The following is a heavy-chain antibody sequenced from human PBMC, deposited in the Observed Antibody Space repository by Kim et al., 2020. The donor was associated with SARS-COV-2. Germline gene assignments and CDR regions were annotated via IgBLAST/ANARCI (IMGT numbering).Heavy chain of an antibody. CDR1: GGSFSSYY. D-gene: IGHD2-2*03. CDR2: IYYSGST. CDR3: ARHVGYCSSTSCRGYFDL. V-gene: IGHV4-59*08. J-gene: IGHJ2*01. Sequence: SETLSLTCTVSGGSFSSYYWSWIRQPPGKGLEWIGYIYYSGSTNYNPSLKSRVTISVDTSKNQFSLKLSSVTAADTAVYYCARHVGYCSSTSCRGYFDLWGRGTLVTVSS.